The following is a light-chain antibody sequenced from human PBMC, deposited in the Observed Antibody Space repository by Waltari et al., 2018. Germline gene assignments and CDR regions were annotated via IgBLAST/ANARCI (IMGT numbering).Light chain of an antibody. CDR1: SSNIGSNS. Sequence: QSVLTQPPSASGTPGQRVSLSCSGSSSNIGSNSVNWYQQLPGTAPKLLIYRDYQPPSGVPDRFSGSKSGTSASLAISWLQSEDEADYYCAAWDDSLNAVIFGGGTKLTVL. V-gene: IGLV1-44*01. CDR3: AAWDDSLNAVI. CDR2: RDY. J-gene: IGLJ2*01.